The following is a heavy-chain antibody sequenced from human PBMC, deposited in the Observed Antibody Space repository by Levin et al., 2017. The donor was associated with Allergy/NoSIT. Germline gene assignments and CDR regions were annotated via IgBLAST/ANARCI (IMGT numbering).Heavy chain of an antibody. D-gene: IGHD6-13*01. CDR3: ARDYSIIAASGTHYFYGMDV. Sequence: PGGSLRLSCTVSGGSISSYYWSWIRQPPGKGLEWIGYIYYSGSTNYNPSLKSRVTISVDTSKNQFSLKLSSVTAADTAVYYCARDYSIIAASGTHYFYGMDVWGQGTTVTVSS. CDR2: IYYSGST. J-gene: IGHJ6*02. CDR1: GGSISSYY. V-gene: IGHV4-59*01.